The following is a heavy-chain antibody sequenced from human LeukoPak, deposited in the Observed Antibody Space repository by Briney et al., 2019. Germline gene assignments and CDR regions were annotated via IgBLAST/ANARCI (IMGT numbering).Heavy chain of an antibody. CDR3: ATNYYSGSGTYSPPPDC. CDR1: GYPFTNYN. CDR2: MNPKSGYT. Sequence: ASVKVSCKTSGYPFTNYNLNWVRQAPGQGLEWVGWMNPKSGYTSYAQKFQGRVTVTKNTSTSTAFMELSSLRSEDTAVYYCATNYYSGSGTYSPPPDCWGQGTLVTVSS. D-gene: IGHD3-10*01. J-gene: IGHJ4*02. V-gene: IGHV1-8*01.